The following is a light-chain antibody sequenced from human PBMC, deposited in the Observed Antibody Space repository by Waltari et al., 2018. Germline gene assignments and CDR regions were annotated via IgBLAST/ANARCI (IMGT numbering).Light chain of an antibody. Sequence: EIVLTQSPGTLSLSTGERAPLSCRASQSVSSSYLAWYQQKPGQAPRLLIYGASSRATGIPDRFSGSGSGTDFTLTISRLEPEDFAVYYCQQYGSPFTFGPGTKVDIK. CDR3: QQYGSPFT. J-gene: IGKJ3*01. CDR2: GAS. V-gene: IGKV3-20*01. CDR1: QSVSSSY.